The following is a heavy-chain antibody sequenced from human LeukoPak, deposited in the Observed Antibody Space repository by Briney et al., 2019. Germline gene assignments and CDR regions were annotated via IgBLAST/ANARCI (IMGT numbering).Heavy chain of an antibody. Sequence: GRSLRLSCAASGFTFSSYAMHWVRQAPGKGLEWVAVISYDGSNKYYADSVKGRFTISRDNSKNTLYLQMNSLRAEDTAVYYCAKGKEPYSSSSGVDYWGQGTLVTVSS. J-gene: IGHJ4*02. D-gene: IGHD6-6*01. CDR3: AKGKEPYSSSSGVDY. V-gene: IGHV3-30-3*01. CDR1: GFTFSSYA. CDR2: ISYDGSNK.